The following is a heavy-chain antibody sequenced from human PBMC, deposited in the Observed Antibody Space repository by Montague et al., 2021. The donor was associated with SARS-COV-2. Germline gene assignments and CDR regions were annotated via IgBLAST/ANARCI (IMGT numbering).Heavy chain of an antibody. Sequence: SETLSLTCTVTGGPISGSSDYWVWIRQSPGQGLVWIASFDYSGNTYYXXSLKSRLTISVDTSKNPFSLKSISVTAADTALYYCARREYSYGWGDWGQGTLVTVSS. CDR1: GGPISGSSDY. V-gene: IGHV4-39*01. D-gene: IGHD5-18*01. J-gene: IGHJ4*02. CDR3: ARREYSYGWGD. CDR2: FDYSGNT.